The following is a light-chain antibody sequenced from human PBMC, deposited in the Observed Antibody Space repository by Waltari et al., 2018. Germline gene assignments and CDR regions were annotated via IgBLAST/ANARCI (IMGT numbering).Light chain of an antibody. CDR1: QTVRLSANNKNY. CDR3: QQYSNTPFT. V-gene: IGKV4-1*01. Sequence: DIVMTQSPDSLAGSLRERATIHCHASQTVRLSANNKNYLSWYQQKPGQTPRLLISWASTRESGVPDRFTASGSGTDFTLTISSLQAEDVAVYYCQQYSNTPFTFGPGTKVAIK. CDR2: WAS. J-gene: IGKJ3*01.